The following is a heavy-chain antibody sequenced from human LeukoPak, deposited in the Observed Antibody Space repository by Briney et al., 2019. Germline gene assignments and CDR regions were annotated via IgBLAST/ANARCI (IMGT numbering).Heavy chain of an antibody. CDR2: IDPTDSST. V-gene: IGHV5-10-1*01. D-gene: IGHD7-27*01. CDR1: GYSFTTYW. Sequence: GESLKISCKGSGYSFTTYWISWVRQMPGKGLEWMGRIDPTDSSTKYSPSFQGHVTISVDKSISTAYLQWSSLKPSDTAMYYCARKVNPGDYWGQGTLVTVSS. J-gene: IGHJ4*02. CDR3: ARKVNPGDY.